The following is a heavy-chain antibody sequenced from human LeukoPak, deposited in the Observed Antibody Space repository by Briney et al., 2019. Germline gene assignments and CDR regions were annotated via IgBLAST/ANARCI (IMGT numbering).Heavy chain of an antibody. J-gene: IGHJ4*02. CDR3: HMLYYDSSGYYLSPDYFDY. CDR1: GGSFSGYY. Sequence: SETLSLTCAVYGGSFSGYYWSWIRQPPGKGLEWIGEINHSGSTNYNPSLKSRVTISVDTSKNQFSLKLSSVTAADTAVYYCHMLYYDSSGYYLSPDYFDYWGQGTLVTVSS. D-gene: IGHD3-22*01. CDR2: INHSGST. V-gene: IGHV4-34*01.